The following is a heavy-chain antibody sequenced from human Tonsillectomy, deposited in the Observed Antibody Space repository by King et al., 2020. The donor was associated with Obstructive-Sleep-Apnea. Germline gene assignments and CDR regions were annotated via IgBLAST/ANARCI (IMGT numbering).Heavy chain of an antibody. D-gene: IGHD3-22*01. CDR3: ARTGIYDSSGVSDY. CDR1: GGSISSGGYS. J-gene: IGHJ4*02. Sequence: VQLQESGSGLVKPSQTLSLTCAVSGGSISSGGYSWSWIRQPPGKGLEWIGYIYHSGSTYYNPSLKSRVTISVDRSKNQFSLKLSSVTAADTAVYYCARTGIYDSSGVSDYWGQGTLVTVSS. CDR2: IYHSGST. V-gene: IGHV4-30-2*01.